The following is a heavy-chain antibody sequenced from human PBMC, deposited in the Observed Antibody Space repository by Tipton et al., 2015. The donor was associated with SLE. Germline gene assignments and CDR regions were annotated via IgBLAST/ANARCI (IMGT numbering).Heavy chain of an antibody. CDR2: INHRGST. J-gene: IGHJ4*02. CDR3: ARNLRQLVPNSQNY. V-gene: IGHV4-34*01. CDR1: GGSFSGYY. D-gene: IGHD6-6*01. Sequence: TLPLTCAVYGGSFSGYYWSWIRQPPGKGLEWIGEINHRGSTNYNPSLKSRVTISIDTSKNQFSLKLSSVTAADTAVYYCARNLRQLVPNSQNYWGQGTLVTVSS.